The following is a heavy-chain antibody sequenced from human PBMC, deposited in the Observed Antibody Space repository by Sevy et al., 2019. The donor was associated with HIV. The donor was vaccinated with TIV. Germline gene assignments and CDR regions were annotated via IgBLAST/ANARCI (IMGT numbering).Heavy chain of an antibody. V-gene: IGHV3-33*01. CDR2: IWFDGNKK. D-gene: IGHD2-15*01. CDR1: GFTFSNFG. Sequence: GGSLRLSCAATGFTFSNFGMHWVRQAPGKGLEWVAFIWFDGNKKYYGDSVRGRFTISRDNSKNTMYLQMSSLRAEDTGVYYWAREFDNSARWWDPWGQGTLVTVSS. J-gene: IGHJ5*02. CDR3: AREFDNSARWWDP.